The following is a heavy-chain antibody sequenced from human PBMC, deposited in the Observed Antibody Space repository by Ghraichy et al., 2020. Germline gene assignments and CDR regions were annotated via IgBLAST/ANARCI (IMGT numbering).Heavy chain of an antibody. CDR2: INHSGST. J-gene: IGHJ4*02. D-gene: IGHD3-22*01. CDR3: ARSGNGVVARGAAAN. V-gene: IGHV4-34*01. Sequence: SQTLSLTCAVYGGSFSGYYWSWIRQPPGKGLEWIGEINHSGSTNYNPSLKSRVTISVDTSKNQFSLKLSFVTAADTAVYYCARSGNGVVARGAAANWGQGTLVTVSS. CDR1: GGSFSGYY.